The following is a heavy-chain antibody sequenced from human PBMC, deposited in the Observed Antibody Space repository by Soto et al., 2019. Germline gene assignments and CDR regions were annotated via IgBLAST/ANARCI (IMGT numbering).Heavy chain of an antibody. CDR3: ARGGHIAVLTASFYY. Sequence: QVQLVQSGAEVRKPGASVKVSCKPSGYTFNTYYLHWLRQAPGQALEWMGVIHPSGGGTTYAQKLLGRLTVTRYTSTTTVFMELSSRRSDDTALYYCARGGHIAVLTASFYYWGQVTLVTISS. D-gene: IGHD2-21*02. CDR2: IHPSGGGT. V-gene: IGHV1-46*02. J-gene: IGHJ4*02. CDR1: GYTFNTYY.